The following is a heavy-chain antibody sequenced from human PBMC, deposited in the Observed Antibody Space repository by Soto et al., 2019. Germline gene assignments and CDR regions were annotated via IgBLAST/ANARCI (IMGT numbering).Heavy chain of an antibody. Sequence: QVQLVESGGGVVQPERSLRLSCATSGFTFSDFGMHWVRQAPGKGLEWVAAISADGSDKYYPGSVQGRFTISRDNTKNALYLQMNSLRTGATAIYYCAQGTAVARQHFANWGQGTLVTVSS. V-gene: IGHV3-30*18. J-gene: IGHJ4*02. CDR1: GFTFSDFG. CDR3: AQGTAVARQHFAN. CDR2: ISADGSDK. D-gene: IGHD6-19*01.